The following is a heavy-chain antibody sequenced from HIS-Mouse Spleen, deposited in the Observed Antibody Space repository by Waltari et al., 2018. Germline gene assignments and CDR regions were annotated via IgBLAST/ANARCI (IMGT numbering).Heavy chain of an antibody. CDR2: MNPNSGNT. CDR1: GYTFTSYD. J-gene: IGHJ5*02. Sequence: QVQLVQSGAEVKKPGASVKVSCKASGYTFTSYDINWVRQATGQGLEWMGWMNPNSGNTGYAQKFQGRVTMTSNTSISTAYMELSSLRSEDTAVYYCARIGSHRRGYSYGYWFDPWGQGTLVTVSS. D-gene: IGHD5-18*01. CDR3: ARIGSHRRGYSYGYWFDP. V-gene: IGHV1-8*01.